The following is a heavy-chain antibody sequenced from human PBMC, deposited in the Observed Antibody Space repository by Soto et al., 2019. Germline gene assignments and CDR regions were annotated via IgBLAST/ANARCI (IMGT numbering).Heavy chain of an antibody. J-gene: IGHJ4*02. CDR1: GFTVSRHG. CDR2: IAYAGSAGSET. Sequence: QVQLVESGGGVVQPGRSLRLSCVASGFTVSRHGMHWVRQAPGKGLERVSVIAYAGSAGSETYYSDSVKGRFTISRDTSKNMGYLQINSLKADDTASYYCARAPGYGNYRVADYWGQGTLVTVSS. V-gene: IGHV3-30*03. CDR3: ARAPGYGNYRVADY. D-gene: IGHD4-17*01.